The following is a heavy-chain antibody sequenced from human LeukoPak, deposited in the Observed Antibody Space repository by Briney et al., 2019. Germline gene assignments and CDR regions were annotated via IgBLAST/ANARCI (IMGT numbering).Heavy chain of an antibody. CDR3: VNSGFDP. J-gene: IGHJ5*02. CDR1: GFTFSSYE. V-gene: IGHV3-48*03. CDR2: ISSSGSTI. Sequence: GGSLRLSCAASGFTFSSYEMNWVRHAPGKGLEWVSYISSSGSTIYYADSVKGRFTISRDNFKNTLSLQMNGLRVEDTALYYCVNSGFDPWGQGTLVTVSS. D-gene: IGHD3-10*01.